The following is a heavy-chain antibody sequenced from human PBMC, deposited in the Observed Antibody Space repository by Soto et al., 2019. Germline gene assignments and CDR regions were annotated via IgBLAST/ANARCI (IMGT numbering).Heavy chain of an antibody. D-gene: IGHD2-2*01. V-gene: IGHV4-39*01. CDR1: GGSITSSSYS. CDR3: ASLGGHCSSSCCFGVYVMDL. Sequence: QLQLQESGPGLVKPSETLSLTCAVSGGSITSSSYSWGWVRQPPGKGLAWIAPFSYSDNTHYNPXPNSRVTISVDTSKNQFSLILTSVPAADPAVYYCASLGGHCSSSCCFGVYVMDLW. CDR2: FSYSDNT. J-gene: IGHJ6*03.